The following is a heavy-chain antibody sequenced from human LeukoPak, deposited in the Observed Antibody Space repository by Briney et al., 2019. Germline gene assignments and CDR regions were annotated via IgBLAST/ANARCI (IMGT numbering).Heavy chain of an antibody. CDR2: INPSGGST. Sequence: RASVKVSCKASGYTFTSYAMNWVRQAPGQGLEWMGIINPSGGSTSYAQKFQGRVTMTRDTSTSTVYMELSSLRSEDTAVYYCARDRSPIVRYFDWLSKPDAFDIWGQGTMVTVSS. D-gene: IGHD3-9*01. J-gene: IGHJ3*02. V-gene: IGHV1-46*01. CDR3: ARDRSPIVRYFDWLSKPDAFDI. CDR1: GYTFTSYA.